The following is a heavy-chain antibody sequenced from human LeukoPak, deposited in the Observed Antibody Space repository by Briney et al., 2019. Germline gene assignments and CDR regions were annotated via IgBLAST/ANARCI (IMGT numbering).Heavy chain of an antibody. Sequence: PSETLSLTCAVYGGSFSGYYWSWIRQPPGKGLEWIGEINHSGSTNYNPSLKSRVTISVDTSKNQFSLTLSSVTAADTAVYYCARGPNYYDSSGYAIGAGVPTTAEYYFDYWGQGTLVTVSS. CDR2: INHSGST. V-gene: IGHV4-34*01. CDR3: ARGPNYYDSSGYAIGAGVPTTAEYYFDY. CDR1: GGSFSGYY. J-gene: IGHJ4*02. D-gene: IGHD3-22*01.